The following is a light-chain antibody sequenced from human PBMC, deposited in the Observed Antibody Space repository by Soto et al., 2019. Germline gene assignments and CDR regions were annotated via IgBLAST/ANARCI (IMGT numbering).Light chain of an antibody. J-gene: IGKJ2*01. CDR3: QQYYTYQYT. CDR2: QAS. CDR1: HSISVW. Sequence: DIQMTQSPSTLSSSVGDRVTITCRASHSISVWLAWYQQKPGKAPKLLIYQASTLESGVPSRFSGRGSGTDFNLTISSLQPDDFATYYCQQYYTYQYTFGQGTKLEIK. V-gene: IGKV1-5*03.